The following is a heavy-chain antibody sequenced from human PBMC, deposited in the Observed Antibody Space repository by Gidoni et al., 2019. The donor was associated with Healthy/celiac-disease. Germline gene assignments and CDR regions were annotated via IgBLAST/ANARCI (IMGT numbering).Heavy chain of an antibody. CDR3: AADRVAAAGRVPDAFDI. Sequence: QMQLVQSGPEVKTPGTSVKVSCKASGFTFTSSAVQWVRQARGQRLEWIGWTVVGSGNTNYAQKFQERVTITRDMSTSTAYMELSSLRSEDTAVYYCAADRVAAAGRVPDAFDIWGQGTMVTVSS. V-gene: IGHV1-58*01. CDR1: GFTFTSSA. CDR2: TVVGSGNT. D-gene: IGHD6-13*01. J-gene: IGHJ3*02.